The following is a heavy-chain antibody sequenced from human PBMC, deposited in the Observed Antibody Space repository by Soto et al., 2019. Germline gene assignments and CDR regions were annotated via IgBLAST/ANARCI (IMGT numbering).Heavy chain of an antibody. V-gene: IGHV3-30*18. CDR2: SSHDGSNT. CDR3: VKDWYRTVYGEPRVSAFDV. Sequence: QVQVVESGGGVVQPGRSLRLSCAASGFAFDAYGMHWVRQAPGRGLEWVAISSHDGSNTHYADSVKGRFTISRDNRNNTVNLLLNRLRAEDTAVYYCVKDWYRTVYGEPRVSAFDVWGQGTVGTVSS. D-gene: IGHD1-1*01. CDR1: GFAFDAYG. J-gene: IGHJ3*01.